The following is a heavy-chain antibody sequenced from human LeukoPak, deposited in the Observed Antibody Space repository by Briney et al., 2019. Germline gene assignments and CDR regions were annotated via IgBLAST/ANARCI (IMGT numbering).Heavy chain of an antibody. D-gene: IGHD3-10*01. Sequence: PGRSLRLSCAASGFTFSSFAMHWVRQAPGKGLEYVSAISTSGGTTFYANSVKDRFTISRDNSKNTLYLHMGSLRPEDMAAYYCARANQFSGSGTYYNDFWGQGTLVTVSS. J-gene: IGHJ4*02. CDR1: GFTFSSFA. CDR3: ARANQFSGSGTYYNDF. V-gene: IGHV3-64*01. CDR2: ISTSGGTT.